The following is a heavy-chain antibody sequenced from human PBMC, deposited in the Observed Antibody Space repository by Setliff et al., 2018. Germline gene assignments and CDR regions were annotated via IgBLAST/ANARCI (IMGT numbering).Heavy chain of an antibody. CDR2: IYTSWST. CDR1: GDSISSRRNY. Sequence: LSLTCTVSGDSISSRRNYWGWFRQPAGKELEWIGQIYTSWSTNYNPSLKSRVTISLDTSKNQFSLSLTSVTAEDTSVYYCASRYCSSTNCWNWFDPWGQGTLVTVSS. CDR3: ASRYCSSTNCWNWFDP. D-gene: IGHD2-2*01. V-gene: IGHV4-61*09. J-gene: IGHJ5*02.